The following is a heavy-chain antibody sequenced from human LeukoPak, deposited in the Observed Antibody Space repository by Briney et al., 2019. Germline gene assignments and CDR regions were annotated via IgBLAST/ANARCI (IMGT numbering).Heavy chain of an antibody. D-gene: IGHD6-6*01. Sequence: ASVKVSCKASGYTFTSYDINWVRQATGQGLEWMGWMNPNSGNTGYAQKFQGRVTMTRNTSISTAYMELSSLRSEDTAVYYCARGLGFGYSSSSNWFDPWGQGTLVTVSS. J-gene: IGHJ5*02. CDR2: MNPNSGNT. V-gene: IGHV1-8*01. CDR3: ARGLGFGYSSSSNWFDP. CDR1: GYTFTSYD.